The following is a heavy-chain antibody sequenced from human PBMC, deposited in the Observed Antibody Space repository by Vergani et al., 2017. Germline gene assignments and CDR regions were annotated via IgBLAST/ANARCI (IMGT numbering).Heavy chain of an antibody. D-gene: IGHD4-17*01. CDR3: ARGAGCDYVSSFDY. CDR2: IRYDGTKR. CDR1: GFTFRIYG. J-gene: IGHJ4*02. Sequence: QVQLVESGGGVVQPGGSLRLSCIASGFTFRIYGMHWVRQAPGKGLEWVAFIRYDGTKRFYGDSVKGRFTISRDNSKNTLYLQMNSQRAEDTAVYYCARGAGCDYVSSFDYWGQGTLVTVSS. V-gene: IGHV3-30*02.